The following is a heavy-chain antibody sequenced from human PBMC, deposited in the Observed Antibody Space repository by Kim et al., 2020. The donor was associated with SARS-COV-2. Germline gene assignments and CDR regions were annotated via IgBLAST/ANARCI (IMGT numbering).Heavy chain of an antibody. CDR3: ARGGITGTTWNGWFDP. D-gene: IGHD1-20*01. CDR2: IIPIFGTP. V-gene: IGHV1-69*13. CDR1: GGTFSSYA. Sequence: SVKVSCKASGGTFSSYAISWVRQAPGQGLEWMGGIIPIFGTPNYAQKFQGRVTITADESTTTAYMELSSLRSEDTAVYYCARGGITGTTWNGWFDPWGQGTLVTVSS. J-gene: IGHJ5*02.